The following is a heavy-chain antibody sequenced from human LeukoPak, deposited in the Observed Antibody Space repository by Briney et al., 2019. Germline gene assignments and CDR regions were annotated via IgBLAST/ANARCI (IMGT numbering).Heavy chain of an antibody. CDR3: ARIRGVLNWFDP. D-gene: IGHD3-10*01. J-gene: IGHJ5*02. CDR2: AYYSGTT. CDR1: GGSISSTNYY. Sequence: SETLSLTCTVSGGSISSTNYYWGWIRQPPGKGLEWIGSAYYSGTTYYTPSLKSRVTISVDTSKSQFSLKLISVTAADTAVYYCARIRGVLNWFDPWGQGTLVTVSS. V-gene: IGHV4-39*07.